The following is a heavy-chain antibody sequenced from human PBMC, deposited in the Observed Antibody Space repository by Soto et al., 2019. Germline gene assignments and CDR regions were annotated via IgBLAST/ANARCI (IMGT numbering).Heavy chain of an antibody. Sequence: QVQLVQSGAEVKKPGYSVKVSCKASGGTFSSYTISWVRQAPGQGLEWMGRIIPILGIANYAQKFQGRVTITADKSTSTAYMELSSLRAEDTAVYYCARDPPTYGVYITADAFDIWGQGTMVTVSS. CDR1: GGTFSSYT. D-gene: IGHD4-17*01. CDR3: ARDPPTYGVYITADAFDI. V-gene: IGHV1-69*08. J-gene: IGHJ3*02. CDR2: IIPILGIA.